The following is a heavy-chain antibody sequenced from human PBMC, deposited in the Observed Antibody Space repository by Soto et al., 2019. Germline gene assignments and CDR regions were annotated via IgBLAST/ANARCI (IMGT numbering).Heavy chain of an antibody. V-gene: IGHV1-2*04. D-gene: IGHD1-26*01. CDR3: ARESGGATATLDYYYFYMDV. Sequence: QVQLVQSGAEVKEPGASVTVSCRASGDRFTDYYMHWVRQAPGQGLEWMGWINPNSGVTKYAQKFQGWVTMTTDTSISTVYMQLSRLRFDDTAIYYCARESGGATATLDYYYFYMDVWGTGTTVTVSS. CDR2: INPNSGVT. J-gene: IGHJ6*03. CDR1: GDRFTDYY.